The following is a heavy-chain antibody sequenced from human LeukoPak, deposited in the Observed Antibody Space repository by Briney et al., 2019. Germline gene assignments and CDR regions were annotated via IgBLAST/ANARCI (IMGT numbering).Heavy chain of an antibody. D-gene: IGHD3-9*01. CDR2: ISYDGSNK. CDR1: GFTFSSYA. V-gene: IGHV3-30-3*01. Sequence: PGRSLRLSCAASGFTFSSYAMHWVRQAPGKGLEWVAVISYDGSNKYYADSVKGRLTISRDNSKNTLYLQMNSLRAEDTAVYYCARVEFDWLLNYWGQGTLVTVSS. J-gene: IGHJ4*02. CDR3: ARVEFDWLLNY.